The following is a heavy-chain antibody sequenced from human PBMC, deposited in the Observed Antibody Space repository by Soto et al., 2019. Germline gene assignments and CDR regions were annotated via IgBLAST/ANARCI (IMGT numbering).Heavy chain of an antibody. D-gene: IGHD6-19*01. CDR2: IYTSEDT. Sequence: QVQLQESGPGLVKPSETLSLTCSVSGDSISSYYWSWIRQPAGKGLEWIGRIYTSEDTNYNPSPKSRVTMSLDTSKNQFSLKLSSVTAADTAVYYCSREYTKTVDGPTPYYFDYWGQGTLVTVSS. V-gene: IGHV4-4*07. CDR3: SREYTKTVDGPTPYYFDY. CDR1: GDSISSYY. J-gene: IGHJ4*02.